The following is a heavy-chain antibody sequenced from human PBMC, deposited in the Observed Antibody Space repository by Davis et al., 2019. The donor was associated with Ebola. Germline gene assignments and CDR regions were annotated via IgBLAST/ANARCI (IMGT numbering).Heavy chain of an antibody. J-gene: IGHJ4*02. Sequence: GESLKISCAASGFTFSSYWMHWVRQAPGKGLEWVAVIWYDGSSKYYADSVKGRFTISRDNSKNTLYLQMNSLKTEDTAVYYCTTSDYIWGSLIDYWGQGTLVTVSS. CDR3: TTSDYIWGSLIDY. CDR1: GFTFSSYW. D-gene: IGHD3-16*01. V-gene: IGHV3-33*08. CDR2: IWYDGSSK.